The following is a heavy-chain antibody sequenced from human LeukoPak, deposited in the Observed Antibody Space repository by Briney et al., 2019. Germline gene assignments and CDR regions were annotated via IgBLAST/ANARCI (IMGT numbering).Heavy chain of an antibody. CDR2: IKSKTDGGTT. J-gene: IGHJ4*02. D-gene: IGHD3-10*01. Sequence: GGSLRLSCAASGFTFSNAWMSWVRQAPGKGLEWVGRIKSKTDGGTTDYAAPVKGRFTISRDDSKNTLYLQMNSLKTEDTAVYYCTTDGGSYYGSGSYTPVDYFDYWGQGTLVTVCS. CDR1: GFTFSNAW. V-gene: IGHV3-15*01. CDR3: TTDGGSYYGSGSYTPVDYFDY.